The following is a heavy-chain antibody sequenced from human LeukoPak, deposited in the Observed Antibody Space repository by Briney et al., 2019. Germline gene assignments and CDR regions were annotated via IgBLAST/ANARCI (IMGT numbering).Heavy chain of an antibody. CDR1: GFSFSSYG. V-gene: IGHV3-30*02. CDR2: IRNDGSNT. Sequence: GGSLRLSCAASGFSFSSYGMHWLRQAPGKGLEWVAFIRNDGSNTYYADSVKGRFTISRDNSKNTLYLQMSRLRAEDTAVYYCARDGDYVGNSAHFDYWGQGTLVTVSS. J-gene: IGHJ4*02. D-gene: IGHD4-23*01. CDR3: ARDGDYVGNSAHFDY.